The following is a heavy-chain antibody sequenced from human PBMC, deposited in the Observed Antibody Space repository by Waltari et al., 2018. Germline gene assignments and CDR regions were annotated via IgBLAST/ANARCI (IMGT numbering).Heavy chain of an antibody. D-gene: IGHD1-26*01. Sequence: QVQLVQSGAEVKKPGDSVKVSCKVSGYTLTELSMHWVRQAPGKGLEWMGGFDPEKGETIYEQKFQGRVTMTEDTTTDTAYMARSSLRSEDTAVYYCATDLRGSYYDYWGQGTLVTVSS. J-gene: IGHJ4*02. V-gene: IGHV1-24*01. CDR2: FDPEKGET. CDR1: GYTLTELS. CDR3: ATDLRGSYYDY.